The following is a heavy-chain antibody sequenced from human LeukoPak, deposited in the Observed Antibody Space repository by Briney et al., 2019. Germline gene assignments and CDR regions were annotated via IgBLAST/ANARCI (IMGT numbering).Heavy chain of an antibody. Sequence: GGSLRLSCAASGFTFSSYSMNWVRQAPGKGLEWVSSISSSSSYIYYADSVKGRFTISRDNAKNSLYLQMNSLRAEDTAVYYCASTYWGSWPLGYWGQGTLVTVSS. J-gene: IGHJ4*02. CDR2: ISSSSSYI. V-gene: IGHV3-21*01. D-gene: IGHD7-27*01. CDR3: ASTYWGSWPLGY. CDR1: GFTFSSYS.